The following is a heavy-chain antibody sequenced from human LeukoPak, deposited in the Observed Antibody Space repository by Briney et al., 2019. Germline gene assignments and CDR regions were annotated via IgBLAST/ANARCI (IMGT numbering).Heavy chain of an antibody. V-gene: IGHV4-39*07. D-gene: IGHD6-19*01. CDR3: ARASRVAVARLPFDY. J-gene: IGHJ4*02. CDR1: GDSISGSDYY. Sequence: SDTLSLTCIVSGDSISGSDYYWGWIRQPPGKGLEWIGSIYYSGSTYYNPSLKSRVTISVDTSKNQFSLKLSSVTAADTAVYYCARASRVAVARLPFDYWGQGTLVTVSS. CDR2: IYYSGST.